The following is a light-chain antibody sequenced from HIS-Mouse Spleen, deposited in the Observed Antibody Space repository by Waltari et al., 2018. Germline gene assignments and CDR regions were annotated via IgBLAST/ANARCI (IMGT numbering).Light chain of an antibody. CDR3: QVWDSSSDHVV. CDR1: NLGSKR. Sequence: SYVLTQPPSVSVAPGQPARITCGGNNLGSKRVHWYQQKPGQAPVLGVYDDSDRPSGIPERFSGSNSGNTATLTISRVEAGDEADYYCQVWDSSSDHVVFGGGTKLTVL. V-gene: IGLV3-21*02. J-gene: IGLJ2*01. CDR2: DDS.